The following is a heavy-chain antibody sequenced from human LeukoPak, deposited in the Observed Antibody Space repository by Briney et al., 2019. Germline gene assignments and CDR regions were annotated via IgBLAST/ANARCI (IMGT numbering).Heavy chain of an antibody. V-gene: IGHV1-46*01. Sequence: ASVKVSCKASGYTFTSYYMHWLRQAPGQGLEWMGIINPSGGSTSYAQKFQGRVTMTRDTSTSTVYMELSSLRSEDTAVYYCGLVVAASHFDYWGQGTLVTVSS. D-gene: IGHD2-15*01. CDR3: GLVVAASHFDY. CDR1: GYTFTSYY. J-gene: IGHJ4*02. CDR2: INPSGGST.